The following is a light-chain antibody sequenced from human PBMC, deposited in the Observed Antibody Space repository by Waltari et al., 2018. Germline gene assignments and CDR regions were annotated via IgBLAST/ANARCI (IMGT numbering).Light chain of an antibody. V-gene: IGLV1-40*01. Sequence: QSVLTQPPSVSGAPGPRVTTACPGSGSNIGAGNGVPWYQQVPRAAPKLLIYGSSSRPLGVPDRFFGSTSGTSASLAIIGLQAEDEADYYCQSYDITLRVVFGGGTKLTVL. CDR1: GSNIGAGNG. CDR3: QSYDITLRVV. J-gene: IGLJ3*02. CDR2: GSS.